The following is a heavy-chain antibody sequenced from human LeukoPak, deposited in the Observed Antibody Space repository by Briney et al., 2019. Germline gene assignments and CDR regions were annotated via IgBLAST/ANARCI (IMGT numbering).Heavy chain of an antibody. CDR3: ARVLDYYGSGTYGFDY. CDR1: GYSISIGHY. V-gene: IGHV4-38-2*01. CDR2: IYHSGST. J-gene: IGHJ4*02. Sequence: PSETLSLTCAVSGYSISIGHYWGWIRQPPGKGLEWIASIYHSGSTFYNPSLKSRVTISVDTSKNQFSLKLSSVTAADTAIYYCARVLDYYGSGTYGFDYGGQGTLVTVPS. D-gene: IGHD3-10*01.